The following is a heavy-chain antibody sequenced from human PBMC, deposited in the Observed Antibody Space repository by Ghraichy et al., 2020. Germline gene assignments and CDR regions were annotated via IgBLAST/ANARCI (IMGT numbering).Heavy chain of an antibody. CDR2: INPSGST. J-gene: IGHJ4*02. CDR1: GETFSYY. CDR3: ARRGVSAVGAPQTIDY. D-gene: IGHD6-13*01. V-gene: IGHV4-34*08. Sequence: SETLSLSCAVYGETFSYYWNWIRQSPGKGLEWIGEINPSGSTNYNPSLKSRVTISVDTSKNQFSLRLKSVTAADTAVYYCARRGVSAVGAPQTIDYWGQGTLVTVSS.